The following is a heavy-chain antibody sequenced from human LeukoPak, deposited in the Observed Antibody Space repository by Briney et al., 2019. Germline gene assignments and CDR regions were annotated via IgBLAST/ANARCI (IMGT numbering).Heavy chain of an antibody. CDR3: ARLPPLWFGELYGGYFDY. CDR2: IYYTGST. J-gene: IGHJ4*02. V-gene: IGHV4-39*07. D-gene: IGHD3-10*01. Sequence: SETLSLTCTVSGGSISSSSYSWGWIRQPPGKGLDWIGNIYYTGSTYYNPSLKSRVTISVDTSKNQLSLKLSSVTAADTAVYYCARLPPLWFGELYGGYFDYWGQGTLVTVSS. CDR1: GGSISSSSYS.